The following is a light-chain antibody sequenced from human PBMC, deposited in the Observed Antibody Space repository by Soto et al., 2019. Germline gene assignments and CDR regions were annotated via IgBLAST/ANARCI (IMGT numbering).Light chain of an antibody. Sequence: EIVMKQSPATLSVSPGDRATLSCRASQSVSSSLAWYQQIPGQAPRLLIYDASTRATGIPARFGGSGSETEFTLTLSSLQSEDFAVYYCQQYNSWTTLAFVGGTKVELK. V-gene: IGKV3-15*01. CDR3: QQYNSWTTLA. CDR1: QSVSSS. CDR2: DAS. J-gene: IGKJ4*01.